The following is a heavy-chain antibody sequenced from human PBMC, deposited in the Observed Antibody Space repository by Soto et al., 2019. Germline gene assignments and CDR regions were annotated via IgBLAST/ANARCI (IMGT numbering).Heavy chain of an antibody. CDR2: INSDGSST. CDR1: GFTFSSYW. V-gene: IGHV3-74*01. CDR3: ARVGLYYYYGMDV. Sequence: GGSLRLSCAASGFTFSSYWMHWVRQAPGKGLVWVSRINSDGSSTSYADSVKGRFTISRDNAKNTLYLQMNSLRAEDTAVYYCARVGLYYYYGMDVWGQGTTVTVSS. J-gene: IGHJ6*02.